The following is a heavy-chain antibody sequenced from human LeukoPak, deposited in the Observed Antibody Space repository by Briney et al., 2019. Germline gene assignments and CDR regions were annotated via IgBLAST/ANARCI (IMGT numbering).Heavy chain of an antibody. J-gene: IGHJ4*02. V-gene: IGHV3-21*01. Sequence: GGSLRLSCAASGFTFSSYGMNWVRQAPGKGLEWVSSVSSDSSSIYSADSVKGRFTISRDNAKNSLYLQMNSLRAEDTAVYYCARVGSQYYYGSGELLDYWGQGTLVTVSS. CDR3: ARVGSQYYYGSGELLDY. D-gene: IGHD3-10*01. CDR2: VSSDSSSI. CDR1: GFTFSSYG.